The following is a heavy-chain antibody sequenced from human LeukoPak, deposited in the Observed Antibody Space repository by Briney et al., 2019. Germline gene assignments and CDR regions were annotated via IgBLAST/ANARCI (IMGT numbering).Heavy chain of an antibody. CDR1: GGSMSSHY. J-gene: IGHJ4*02. CDR3: ARDDRSGYSTLGY. Sequence: SETLSLTCKVSGGSMSSHYWSWIRQPLGKGLEWIGDIYYSGSTNYNPSLNSRVTISLDTSKNQFSLNLRSVTAADTAVYYCARDDRSGYSTLGYWGQGTLVTVSS. V-gene: IGHV4-59*11. D-gene: IGHD3-22*01. CDR2: IYYSGST.